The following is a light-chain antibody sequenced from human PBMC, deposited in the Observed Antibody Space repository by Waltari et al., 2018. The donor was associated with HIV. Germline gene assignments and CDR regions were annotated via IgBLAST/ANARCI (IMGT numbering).Light chain of an antibody. Sequence: QSALTQPASVSGFPGQSITIYFTGSSSDVVSYHYVSWYQQHPGKAPKRLIYDVSQRPSGVSNRFSGSKSGNTASLTISGLQAEDEADYYCCSYAGSNTYLFGTGTEVTVL. CDR1: SSDVVSYHY. J-gene: IGLJ1*01. V-gene: IGLV2-23*02. CDR2: DVS. CDR3: CSYAGSNTYL.